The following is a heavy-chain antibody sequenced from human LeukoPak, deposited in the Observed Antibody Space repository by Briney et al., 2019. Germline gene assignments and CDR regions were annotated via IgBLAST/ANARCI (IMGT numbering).Heavy chain of an antibody. CDR1: GDSISSYY. J-gene: IGHJ5*02. V-gene: IGHV4-59*01. CDR2: IYYSGST. Sequence: SETLSLTCTFSGDSISSYYWSWIRQPPGKGLEWIGYIYYSGSTNYNPSLKSRVTISVETSKNQFSLKLSSVTAADTAVYYCARGQSGGYCTNGVCYMGWFDPWGQGTLVTVSS. D-gene: IGHD2-8*01. CDR3: ARGQSGGYCTNGVCYMGWFDP.